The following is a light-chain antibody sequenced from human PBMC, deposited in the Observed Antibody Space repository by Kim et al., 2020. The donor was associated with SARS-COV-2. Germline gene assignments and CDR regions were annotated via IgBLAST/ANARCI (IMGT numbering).Light chain of an antibody. V-gene: IGKV3-20*01. CDR3: QQSRNT. CDR1: QSVSSSY. Sequence: EIVLTQSPGTLSLSPGERATLSCRASQSVSSSYLAWYQQKPGQAPRLLIYGASSRATGIPDRFSGSGSGTDFTLTISRLGTGDFAVSYCQQSRNTFGRETKLEIK. J-gene: IGKJ2*01. CDR2: GAS.